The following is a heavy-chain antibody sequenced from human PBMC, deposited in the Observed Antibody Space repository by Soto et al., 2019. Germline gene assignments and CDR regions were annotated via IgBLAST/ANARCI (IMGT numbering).Heavy chain of an antibody. CDR2: IIPIFGTA. CDR3: ARASHCTNGVCYPYYYYGMDV. V-gene: IGHV1-69*13. Sequence: SGKVSCKASEGTFSSYGISWVRQAPGQGLAWMGGIIPIFGTANYAQKFQGRVTITADESTSTAYMELSSLRSEDTAVYYCARASHCTNGVCYPYYYYGMDVWGQGTTVTVSS. J-gene: IGHJ6*02. D-gene: IGHD2-8*01. CDR1: EGTFSSYG.